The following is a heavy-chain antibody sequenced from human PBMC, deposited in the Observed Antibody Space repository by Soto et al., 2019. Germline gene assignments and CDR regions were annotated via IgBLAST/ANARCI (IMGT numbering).Heavy chain of an antibody. CDR3: ARHITGGFDY. J-gene: IGHJ4*02. CDR2: TYPGDSDT. CDR1: GYTFTTYW. D-gene: IGHD1-20*01. V-gene: IGHV5-51*01. Sequence: PGESLKISCKVSGYTFTTYWIAWVRQMPGKGLEWMGITYPGDSDTRYSPPFRGQVTISADKSISTAYLQWSSLKASDTAIYYCARHITGGFDYWGQGTLVTVSS.